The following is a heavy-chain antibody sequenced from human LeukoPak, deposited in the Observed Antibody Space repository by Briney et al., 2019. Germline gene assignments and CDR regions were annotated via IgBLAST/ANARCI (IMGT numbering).Heavy chain of an antibody. J-gene: IGHJ4*02. D-gene: IGHD1-26*01. CDR2: IRSDGSDK. CDR1: GFTFSSYA. V-gene: IGHV3-30*02. Sequence: GRSLRLSCAASGFTFSSYAIHWVRQAPGKGLEWVAFIRSDGSDKYYGDSVKGRVTISRDNSKNTLDLQMKSLRGEDTAVYYCAKAVGASRPFDYWGQGTLVTVSS. CDR3: AKAVGASRPFDY.